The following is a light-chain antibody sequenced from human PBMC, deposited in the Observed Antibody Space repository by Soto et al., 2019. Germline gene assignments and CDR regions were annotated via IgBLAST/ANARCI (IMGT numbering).Light chain of an antibody. V-gene: IGLV2-14*03. Sequence: QSALTQPASVSGSPGQSITISCTGTSSDVGGYNYVSWYQQHPGKAPKLMIYHVSNRPSGVSNRFSGSKSGNTASLTISGPQAEDEAEDDCCSHASNSTLHVFGAGTKLTVL. CDR3: CSHASNSTLHV. CDR1: SSDVGGYNY. CDR2: HVS. J-gene: IGLJ1*01.